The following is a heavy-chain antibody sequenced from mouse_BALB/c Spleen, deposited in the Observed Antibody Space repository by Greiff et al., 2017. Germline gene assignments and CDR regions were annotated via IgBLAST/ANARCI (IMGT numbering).Heavy chain of an antibody. CDR2: IYWDDDK. CDR1: GFSLSTSGMG. D-gene: IGHD3-1*01. J-gene: IGHJ2*01. Sequence: QVQLKESGPGILQPSQTLSLTCSFSGFSLSTSGMGVSWIRQPSGKGLEWLAHIYWDDDKRYNPSLKSRLTISKDTSSNQVFLKITSVDTADTATYYCARSGPGAIMDYWGQGTTLTVSS. CDR3: ARSGPGAIMDY. V-gene: IGHV8-12*01.